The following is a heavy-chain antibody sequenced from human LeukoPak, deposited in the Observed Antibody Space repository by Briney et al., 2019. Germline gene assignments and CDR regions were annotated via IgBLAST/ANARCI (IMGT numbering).Heavy chain of an antibody. J-gene: IGHJ4*02. Sequence: SETLSLTCTVSGYSISSAYYWGWIRQPPGMGLEWIGSIYHSGSAYYNPPLKSRVTISLDTSKNQFSLKLSSVTAADTAVYYCARVGGSYFDFDYWGQGTLVTVSS. CDR3: ARVGGSYFDFDY. CDR1: GYSISSAYY. CDR2: IYHSGSA. V-gene: IGHV4-38-2*02. D-gene: IGHD1-26*01.